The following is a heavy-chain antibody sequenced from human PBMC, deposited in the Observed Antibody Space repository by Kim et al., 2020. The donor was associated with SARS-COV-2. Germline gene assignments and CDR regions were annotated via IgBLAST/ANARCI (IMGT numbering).Heavy chain of an antibody. D-gene: IGHD2-15*01. CDR3: AKKDKGSCYSAIDS. Sequence: GGSLRLSCAAAGFTFSHYAMTWVRQAPGKGLEWVSVISDSGTPYYADSVKGRFTISRDNSKNTLFLQMNSLRADDTAVYYCAKKDKGSCYSAIDSWGQGTLVTV. CDR1: GFTFSHYA. V-gene: IGHV3-23*01. CDR2: ISDSGTP. J-gene: IGHJ4*02.